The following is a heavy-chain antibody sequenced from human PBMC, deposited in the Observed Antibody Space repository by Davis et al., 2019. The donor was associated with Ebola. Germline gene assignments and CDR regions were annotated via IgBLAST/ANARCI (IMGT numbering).Heavy chain of an antibody. CDR1: GGSISSSSYY. J-gene: IGHJ6*02. CDR2: IYYSGST. CDR3: ARGGRLGDTAMGYYYYYYGMDV. Sequence: MPSETLSLTCTVSGGSISSSSYYWGWIRQPPGKGLEWIGSIYYSGSTYYNPSLKSRVTISVDTSKNQFSLKLSSVTAADTAVYYCARGGRLGDTAMGYYYYYYGMDVWGQGTTVTVSS. V-gene: IGHV4-39*07. D-gene: IGHD5-18*01.